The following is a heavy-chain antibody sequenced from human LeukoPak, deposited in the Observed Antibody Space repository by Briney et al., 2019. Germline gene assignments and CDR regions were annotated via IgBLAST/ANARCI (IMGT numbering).Heavy chain of an antibody. CDR3: ARELWFVNAPGSWLDP. Sequence: PSQTLSLTCTVSGDSISSGDYSWRWIRQPSGKALEWIGYIFHTGSSYYNPSLRSRVTISVDRSRNEFSLRLTSVTAADTAVYYCARELWFVNAPGSWLDPWGQGILVTVSS. D-gene: IGHD3-10*01. CDR1: GDSISSGDYS. V-gene: IGHV4-30-2*01. J-gene: IGHJ5*02. CDR2: IFHTGSS.